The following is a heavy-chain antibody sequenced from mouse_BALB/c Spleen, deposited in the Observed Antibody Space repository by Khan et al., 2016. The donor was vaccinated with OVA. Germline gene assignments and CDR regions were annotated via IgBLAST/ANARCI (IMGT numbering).Heavy chain of an antibody. Sequence: QVQLKQSGPGLVAPSQSLSITCTVSGFSLTNYGVHWVRQPPGKGLEWLGVIWTGGSTNYNSALMSRLSISTDHSKSQVFLKMNSLQTSDTAMYYCARYYGNDGWYFDVWGEGTTVTVSA. J-gene: IGHJ1*01. D-gene: IGHD2-2*01. V-gene: IGHV2-9*02. CDR3: ARYYGNDGWYFDV. CDR2: IWTGGST. CDR1: GFSLTNYG.